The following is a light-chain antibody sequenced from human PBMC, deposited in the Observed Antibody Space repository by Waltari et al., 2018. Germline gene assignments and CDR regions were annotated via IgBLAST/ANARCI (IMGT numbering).Light chain of an antibody. V-gene: IGKV1-39*01. CDR2: AAS. J-gene: IGKJ1*01. CDR1: QNMSRY. CDR3: HQSYSSPPT. Sequence: DIQMTQSPSSLSASIVDRVTITCRPSQNMSRYLNWYQHEPGKAPKLLIHAASNLQSGVPARFSGSGSGTEFTLTISTLQPEDFAVYYCHQSYSSPPTFGRGTKVEIK.